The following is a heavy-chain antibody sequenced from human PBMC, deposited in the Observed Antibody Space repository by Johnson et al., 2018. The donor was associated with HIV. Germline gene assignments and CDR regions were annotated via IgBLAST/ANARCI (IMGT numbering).Heavy chain of an antibody. J-gene: IGHJ3*02. CDR1: GFTFRSYG. D-gene: IGHD1-1*01. V-gene: IGHV3-30*19. CDR3: ARAYNYPI. CDR2: ISFDGSNE. Sequence: QMLLVESGGGVVQPGGSLRLSCAASGFTFRSYGMHWVRQAPGKGLAWVAIISFDGSNEYYADSVKGRFTISRDNFKNTLFLQMNSLRVEDTAVYYCARAYNYPIWGQGTMLTVSS.